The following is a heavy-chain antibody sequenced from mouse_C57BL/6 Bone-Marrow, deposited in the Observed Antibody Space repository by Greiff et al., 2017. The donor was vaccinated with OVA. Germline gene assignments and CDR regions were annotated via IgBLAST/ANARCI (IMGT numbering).Heavy chain of an antibody. CDR2: IRSKSNNYAT. CDR1: GFSFNTYA. D-gene: IGHD1-1*01. Sequence: EVKLMESGGGLVQPKGSLKLSCAASGFSFNTYAMNWVRQAPGKGLEWVARIRSKSNNYATYYADSVKDRFTISRDDSESMLYLQMNNLKTEDTAVYYCVRQGYGSSYLLYFDVWGTGTTVTVSS. J-gene: IGHJ1*03. CDR3: VRQGYGSSYLLYFDV. V-gene: IGHV10-1*01.